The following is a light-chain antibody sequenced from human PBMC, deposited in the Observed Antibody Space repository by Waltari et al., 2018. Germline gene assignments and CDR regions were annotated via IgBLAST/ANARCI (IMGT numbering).Light chain of an antibody. CDR2: DTS. CDR1: TGAVTSXXX. Sequence: QAVVTQEPSLTVSPXGTVTLTCGSSTGAVTSXXXXXWFQQKPGQAPRTLIYDTSNKHPGTPARFSGSLLGGKAALTLSGAQPEXEAEYYCLXSYSGARXXVFGGGTKLTVL. J-gene: IGLJ3*02. V-gene: IGLV7-46*01. CDR3: LXSYSGARXXV.